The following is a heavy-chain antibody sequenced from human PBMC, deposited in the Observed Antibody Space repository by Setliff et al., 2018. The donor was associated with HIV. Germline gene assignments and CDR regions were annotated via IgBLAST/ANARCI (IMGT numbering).Heavy chain of an antibody. V-gene: IGHV4-4*02. Sequence: SETLSLSCTVSGGPIRSPNWWSWVRQPPGKGLEWIGEIFHGGNANYSPSLESRVTLSVDKSKNQFSLRLSSVTAADTAVYYCATLAAAGESYDYWGQGSLVTVSS. CDR2: IFHGGNA. J-gene: IGHJ4*02. CDR3: ATLAAAGESYDY. CDR1: GGPIRSPNW. D-gene: IGHD6-13*01.